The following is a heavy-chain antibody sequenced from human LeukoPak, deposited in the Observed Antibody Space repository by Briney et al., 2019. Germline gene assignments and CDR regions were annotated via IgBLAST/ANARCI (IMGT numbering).Heavy chain of an antibody. CDR1: GFTFSSYG. Sequence: GGSLRLSCAASGFTFSSYGMSWVRQAPGKGLEWVSAISGSGGSTYYADSVKGRFTISRDNSKNTLYLQMNSLRAEDTAVYYCAKDRTDGSSWGSFDYWGQGTLVTVSS. CDR2: ISGSGGST. J-gene: IGHJ4*02. D-gene: IGHD6-13*01. V-gene: IGHV3-23*01. CDR3: AKDRTDGSSWGSFDY.